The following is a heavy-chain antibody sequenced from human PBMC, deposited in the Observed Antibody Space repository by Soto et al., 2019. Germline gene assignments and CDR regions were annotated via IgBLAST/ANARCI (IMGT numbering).Heavy chain of an antibody. CDR3: ARVKGLWFGGGFDY. CDR2: INAGNGNT. CDR1: GYTITSYA. V-gene: IGHV1-3*01. Sequence: QVQLVQSGAEVKKPGASVKVSCKASGYTITSYAMHWVRQAPGQRLEWMGWINAGNGNTKYSQKFQGRVTITRDTSASTAYMELSSLRSEDTAVYYCARVKGLWFGGGFDYWGQGTLVTVSS. D-gene: IGHD3-10*01. J-gene: IGHJ4*02.